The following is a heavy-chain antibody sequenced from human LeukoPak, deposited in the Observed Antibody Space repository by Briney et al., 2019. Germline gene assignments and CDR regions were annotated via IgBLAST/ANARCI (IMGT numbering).Heavy chain of an antibody. V-gene: IGHV4-39*02. CDR3: ARLVSYDVLTENFYEYYMDV. J-gene: IGHJ6*03. D-gene: IGHD3-9*01. CDR2: IYYTGCT. Sequence: SETLSLTCTVSSGSLSSNNYYWGWIRHPPGRGLEWIGSIYYTGCTFYSPPLKRRVPISLNALKKHFILKVTSVNATDKAVYYCARLVSYDVLTENFYEYYMDVWGKGTTVTVSS. CDR1: SGSLSSNNYY.